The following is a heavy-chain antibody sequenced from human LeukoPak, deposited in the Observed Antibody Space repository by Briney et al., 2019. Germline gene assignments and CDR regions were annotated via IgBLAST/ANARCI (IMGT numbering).Heavy chain of an antibody. CDR3: ARDPNWNGFDY. D-gene: IGHD1-20*01. Sequence: ASVKVSCKASGYTFTGYYIHWVRQAPGQGLEWMGWISAYNGNTNYAQKLQGRVTMTTDTSTSTAYMELRSLRSDDTAVYYCARDPNWNGFDYWGQGTLVTVSS. J-gene: IGHJ4*02. V-gene: IGHV1-18*04. CDR2: ISAYNGNT. CDR1: GYTFTGYY.